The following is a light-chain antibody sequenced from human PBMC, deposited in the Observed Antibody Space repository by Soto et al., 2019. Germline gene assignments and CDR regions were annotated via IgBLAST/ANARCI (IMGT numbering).Light chain of an antibody. Sequence: QSVLTQPPSVSGAPGQRVTISCTGASSNIGAGFDVHWYQLLPGTAPKLLISANNNRPSGVPDRFSGSKSGTSASLAITGLQAEDEADYYCQSYDSSLNGFVFGTGTKLTVL. CDR3: QSYDSSLNGFV. CDR2: ANN. V-gene: IGLV1-40*01. CDR1: SSNIGAGFD. J-gene: IGLJ1*01.